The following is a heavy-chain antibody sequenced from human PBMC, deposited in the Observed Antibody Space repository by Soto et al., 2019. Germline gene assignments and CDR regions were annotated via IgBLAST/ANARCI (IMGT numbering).Heavy chain of an antibody. CDR1: SGSIRTSRYY. D-gene: IGHD6-13*01. J-gene: IGHJ4*02. Sequence: QLQLQGSGPGLVKPSETLSLTCSLSSGSIRTSRYYWGWIRQPPGKGLEWNGHIYYSGYTNYNPSLKSRVTISVDTSNNQFSLKLTSVTAADTAVYYCARLGYSSSPLIDSWGQGTLVTVSS. CDR2: IYYSGYT. V-gene: IGHV4-39*01. CDR3: ARLGYSSSPLIDS.